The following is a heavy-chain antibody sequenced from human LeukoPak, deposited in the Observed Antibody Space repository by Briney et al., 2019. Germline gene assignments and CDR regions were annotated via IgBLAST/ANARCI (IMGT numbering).Heavy chain of an antibody. CDR2: IYYSGRT. D-gene: IGHD5-18*01. CDR3: ARVYGYSYGYYFDY. Sequence: TETLSLTCTVSGGSISSYYWSWIRQPPGKGLEWIGYIYYSGRTNYNPSLKSRVTISVDTSKNQFSLKLSSVTAADTAVYYCARVYGYSYGYYFDYWGQGTLVTVSA. CDR1: GGSISSYY. V-gene: IGHV4-59*01. J-gene: IGHJ4*02.